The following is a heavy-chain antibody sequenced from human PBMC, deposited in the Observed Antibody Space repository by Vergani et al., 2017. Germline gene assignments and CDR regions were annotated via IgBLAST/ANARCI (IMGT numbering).Heavy chain of an antibody. CDR2: VHVSGRT. CDR1: GGSINGGCYF. J-gene: IGHJ5*02. V-gene: IGHV4-61*02. CDR3: AREECLSFYGSGSPNWFDP. D-gene: IGHD3-10*01. Sequence: QLQLQESGPGLVKPSQTLSLTCTVSGGSINGGCYFWSWIRQPAGKGLEWIGRVHVSGRTNYNPSLKSRVTMSVDTSKSQFSLKLTSVTAADTAVYYCAREECLSFYGSGSPNWFDPWGQGTLVTVSS.